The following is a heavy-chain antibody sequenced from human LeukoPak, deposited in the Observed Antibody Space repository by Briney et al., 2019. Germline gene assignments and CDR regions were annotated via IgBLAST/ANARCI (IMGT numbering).Heavy chain of an antibody. CDR3: ARIRSYGPGSIAQGANGLGYFDY. D-gene: IGHD3-10*01. CDR1: GFSLSTSGMC. J-gene: IGHJ4*02. Sequence: SGPALVKPTQTLTLTCTFSGFSLSTSGMCVSWIRQPPGKALEWLALIDWDDDKYYSTSLKTRLTISKDTSKNQVVLTMTNMDPVDTATYYCARIRSYGPGSIAQGANGLGYFDYWGQGTLVTVSS. CDR2: IDWDDDK. V-gene: IGHV2-70*01.